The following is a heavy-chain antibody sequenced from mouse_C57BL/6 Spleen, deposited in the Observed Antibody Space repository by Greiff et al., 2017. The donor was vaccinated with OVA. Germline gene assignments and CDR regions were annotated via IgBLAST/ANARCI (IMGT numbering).Heavy chain of an antibody. CDR2: ISSGGSYT. V-gene: IGHV5-6*01. J-gene: IGHJ2*01. Sequence: EVQVVESGGDLVKPGGSLKLSCAVSGFTFSSYGMSWVRQTPDKRLEWVATISSGGSYTYYPDSVKGRFPIPRDNAKNTLYQRISSLKSEDTAMYYCARRGETGYYFDYWGQGTTLTVSS. CDR3: ARRGETGYYFDY. CDR1: GFTFSSYG.